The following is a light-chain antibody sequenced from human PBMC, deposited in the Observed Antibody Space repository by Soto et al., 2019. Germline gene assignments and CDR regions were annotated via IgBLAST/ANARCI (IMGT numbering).Light chain of an antibody. CDR2: GAS. CDR1: QSVSSY. Sequence: VFTESPTTLSLSPGERVTLSCRASQSVSSYLAWYQQKPGQAPRLLIYGASSRSTAIPDRFSGSGSGTDFTLTISRLEPEDFAVYYCQHYDSSLSTSGGRAKVDI. V-gene: IGKV3-20*01. CDR3: QHYDSSLST. J-gene: IGKJ4*01.